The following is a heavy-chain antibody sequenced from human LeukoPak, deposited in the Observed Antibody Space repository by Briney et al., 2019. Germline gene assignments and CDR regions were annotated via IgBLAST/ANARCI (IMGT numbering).Heavy chain of an antibody. D-gene: IGHD3-9*01. V-gene: IGHV1-46*01. CDR3: ARAPYYDILTGYGYYFDY. Sequence: GASVKVSCKASGYTFTSYYMHWVRQAPGQGLEWMGIINPSGGSTSCAQKFQGRITMTRDTSTSTVYMELSSLRSEDTAVYYCARAPYYDILTGYGYYFDYWGQGTLVTVSS. CDR1: GYTFTSYY. J-gene: IGHJ4*02. CDR2: INPSGGST.